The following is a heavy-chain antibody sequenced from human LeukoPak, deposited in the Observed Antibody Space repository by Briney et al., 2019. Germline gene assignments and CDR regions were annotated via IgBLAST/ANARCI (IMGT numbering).Heavy chain of an antibody. CDR1: GFTFSNYA. J-gene: IGHJ4*02. V-gene: IGHV3-30-3*01. D-gene: IGHD1-26*01. CDR3: ARDLTSGSYRDY. Sequence: GGSLRLSCAASGFTFSNYAMHWVRQAPGKGLEWVTVISYDGSNKYYANSVRGRFTISRDDSKNTLYLQMNSLGAEDTAVYYCARDLTSGSYRDYWGQGTLVTVSS. CDR2: ISYDGSNK.